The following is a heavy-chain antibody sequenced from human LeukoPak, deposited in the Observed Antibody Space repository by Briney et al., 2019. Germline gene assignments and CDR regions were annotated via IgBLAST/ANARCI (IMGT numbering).Heavy chain of an antibody. CDR3: ARADILTGYYSRYYDSSGYFY. CDR2: INPSGGST. D-gene: IGHD3-9*01. CDR1: GYTFTSYY. Sequence: ASVKVSCKASGYTFTSYYMHWVRQAPGQGLEWMGIINPSGGSTSYAQKFQGRVTMTRDMSTSTVYMELSSLRSEDTAVYYCARADILTGYYSRYYDSSGYFYWGQGTLVTVSS. J-gene: IGHJ4*02. V-gene: IGHV1-46*01.